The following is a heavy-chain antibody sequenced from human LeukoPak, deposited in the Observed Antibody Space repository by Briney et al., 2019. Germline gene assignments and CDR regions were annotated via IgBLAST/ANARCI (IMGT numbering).Heavy chain of an antibody. CDR2: IKQYGREK. J-gene: IGHJ6*03. CDR3: ARDSSNDYNFWSGYYTNYMDV. D-gene: IGHD3-3*01. CDR1: GLTLRSFF. V-gene: IGHV3-7*01. Sequence: GGSLRLPCAVSGLTLRSFFMNWVRQAPGKGVEGVANIKQYGREKHYVDSVKGRFTISRDNAQNSLYLQMNSLRAEDTAVYYCARDSSNDYNFWSGYYTNYMDVWGKGTTVTVSS.